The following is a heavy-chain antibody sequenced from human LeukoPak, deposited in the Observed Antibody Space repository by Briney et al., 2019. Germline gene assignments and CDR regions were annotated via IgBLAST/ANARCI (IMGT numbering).Heavy chain of an antibody. J-gene: IGHJ4*02. CDR2: ISWNGDTI. Sequence: GGSLRLSCAASGFDFHDYMMHWVRQPPGKGLEWVSEISWNGDTIGYADSVKGRFIISRDTSKNTLYLQMNSLRVEDTAVYYCAKTSPGYTYGLLDYWGQGTLVTVSS. CDR1: GFDFHDYM. CDR3: AKTSPGYTYGLLDY. V-gene: IGHV3-9*01. D-gene: IGHD5-18*01.